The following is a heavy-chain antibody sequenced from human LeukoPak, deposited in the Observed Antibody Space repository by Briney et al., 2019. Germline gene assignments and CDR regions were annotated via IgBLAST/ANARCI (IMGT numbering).Heavy chain of an antibody. CDR1: GFTFSNYD. Sequence: GGSLRLSCAASGFTFSNYDMHWVRRGTGNGLEWVSAFHAAGDTHYAGSVKGRFTVSRDNAEKSFHLQMNSLRAGDTAVYFCARGNCGTASCSEIVRGLDVWGPGITVTVSS. CDR3: ARGNCGTASCSEIVRGLDV. J-gene: IGHJ6*02. D-gene: IGHD2-2*01. V-gene: IGHV3-13*01. CDR2: FHAAGDT.